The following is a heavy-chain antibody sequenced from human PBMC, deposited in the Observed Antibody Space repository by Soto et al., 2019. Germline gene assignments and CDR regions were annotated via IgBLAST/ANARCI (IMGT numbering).Heavy chain of an antibody. V-gene: IGHV1-3*01. Sequence: QFQLVQSGAEVKKPGASVKVSCKASGYAFTWFSIHWVLQALGQRLEWMGRINAGNGNTKYSQKFQGRVTFTRDKAANTAYMELSSLISDDTAVYYCARPKDYDDCLDLWGQGTLVTVSS. D-gene: IGHD3-22*01. CDR1: GYAFTWFS. CDR2: INAGNGNT. CDR3: ARPKDYDDCLDL. J-gene: IGHJ4*02.